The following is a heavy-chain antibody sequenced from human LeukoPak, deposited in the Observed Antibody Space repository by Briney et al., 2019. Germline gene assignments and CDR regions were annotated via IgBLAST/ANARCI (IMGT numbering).Heavy chain of an antibody. D-gene: IGHD1-26*01. V-gene: IGHV4-59*08. CDR3: ARSGSKPSGGAFDL. J-gene: IGHJ3*01. Sequence: SETLSLTCTVSGASINTYYWSWIRQPPGKGLQWIAYLYYSGGNSFNPSLRSRLTISVDTSKNQFSLKLNSVTAADTAVYYCARSGSKPSGGAFDLWGQGTMVTVSS. CDR2: LYYSGGN. CDR1: GASINTYY.